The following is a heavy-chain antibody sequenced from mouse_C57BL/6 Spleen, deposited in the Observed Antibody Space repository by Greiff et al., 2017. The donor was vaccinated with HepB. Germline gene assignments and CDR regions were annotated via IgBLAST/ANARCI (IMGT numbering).Heavy chain of an antibody. CDR2: IYPSDSET. J-gene: IGHJ4*01. CDR3: ARRVYGSGFYYAMDY. Sequence: QVQLQQPGAELVRPGSSVKLSCKASGYTFTSYWMDRVKQRPGQGLEWIGNIYPSDSETHYNQKFKDKATLTVDKSSSTAYMQLSSLTSEDSAVYYDARRVYGSGFYYAMDYWGQGTSVTVSS. V-gene: IGHV1-61*01. CDR1: GYTFTSYW. D-gene: IGHD1-1*01.